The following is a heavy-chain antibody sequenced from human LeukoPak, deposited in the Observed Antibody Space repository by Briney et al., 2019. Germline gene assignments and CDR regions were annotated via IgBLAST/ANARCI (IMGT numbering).Heavy chain of an antibody. V-gene: IGHV3-53*01. Sequence: GGSLRLSSAASGFTVSSNYMSWVRQAPGKGLEWVSIIYSGGSTFYADSVKGRFTISRDNSKNTLYLQMNSLRAEDTAVYYCARGGSYLSAFDIWGQGTMVTVSS. D-gene: IGHD1-26*01. J-gene: IGHJ3*02. CDR2: IYSGGST. CDR1: GFTVSSNY. CDR3: ARGGSYLSAFDI.